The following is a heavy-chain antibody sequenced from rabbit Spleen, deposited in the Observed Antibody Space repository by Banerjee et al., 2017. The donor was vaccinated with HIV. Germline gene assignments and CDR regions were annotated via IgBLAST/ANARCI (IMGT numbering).Heavy chain of an antibody. CDR2: IYAAKGST. Sequence: QLTETGGGLVQPGGSLTLSCKASGIDFTKYYITWVRQAPGKGLEWIGIIYAAKGSTDYASWVNGRFTISSDNAQSTVDLKMTSLTAADTATYFCVRAIVPWLGLTRLDLWGPGTLVTVS. J-gene: IGHJ3*01. CDR1: GIDFTKYY. D-gene: IGHD4-1*01. V-gene: IGHV1S7*01. CDR3: VRAIVPWLGLTRLDL.